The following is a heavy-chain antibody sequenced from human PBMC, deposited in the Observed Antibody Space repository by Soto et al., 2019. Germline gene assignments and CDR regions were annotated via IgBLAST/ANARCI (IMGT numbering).Heavy chain of an antibody. D-gene: IGHD5-18*01. CDR2: IYSGGST. CDR1: GFSVSSSH. Sequence: GGSLRLSCAAAGFSVSSSHMNWVRQAPGKGLEWVSIIYSGGSTYYADSVKGRFTISRDNSKNTLYLQMNSLRAEDTAVYYCAGIRPPLYWGQGTLVTVSS. CDR3: AGIRPPLY. J-gene: IGHJ4*02. V-gene: IGHV3-66*01.